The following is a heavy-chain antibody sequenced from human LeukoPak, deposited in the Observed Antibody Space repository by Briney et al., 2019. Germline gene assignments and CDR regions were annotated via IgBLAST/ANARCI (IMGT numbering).Heavy chain of an antibody. Sequence: SVKVSCKASGGTFSSYAISWVRQAPGQGLEWMGRIIPIFGTANYAQKFQGRVTITADESTSTAYMELSSLRSEDTAVYYCATRLDGPRGPYYYYGMDVWGQGTTVTVPS. CDR1: GGTFSSYA. D-gene: IGHD4-17*01. J-gene: IGHJ6*02. CDR2: IIPIFGTA. CDR3: ATRLDGPRGPYYYYGMDV. V-gene: IGHV1-69*13.